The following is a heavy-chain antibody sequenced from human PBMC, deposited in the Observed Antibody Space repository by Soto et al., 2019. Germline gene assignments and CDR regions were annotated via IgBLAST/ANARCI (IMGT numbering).Heavy chain of an antibody. Sequence: ASVKVSCKASGYTFTSYGISWVRQAPGQGLEWMGWISAHNGNTKYAQKIQGRVTMTTDTSKSTAYMELRSLISDDTAVYYCARDGPPMDYWGQGTLVTVSS. CDR2: ISAHNGNT. V-gene: IGHV1-18*01. CDR3: ARDGPPMDY. J-gene: IGHJ4*02. D-gene: IGHD2-2*01. CDR1: GYTFTSYG.